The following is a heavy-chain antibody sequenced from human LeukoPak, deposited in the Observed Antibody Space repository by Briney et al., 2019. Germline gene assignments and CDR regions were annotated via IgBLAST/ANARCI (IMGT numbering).Heavy chain of an antibody. D-gene: IGHD3-16*01. V-gene: IGHV1-2*02. CDR2: IDPNSGGT. CDR1: GYSFTALY. Sequence: GASVKVSCLVSGYSFTALYIHWVRQAPGQGLEWMGWIDPNSGGTRSAHKFRCRVTMTRDASINTVYMDLSGLGSDDTAIYFCARDNYGPLDYWGQGRLVTVSS. J-gene: IGHJ4*02. CDR3: ARDNYGPLDY.